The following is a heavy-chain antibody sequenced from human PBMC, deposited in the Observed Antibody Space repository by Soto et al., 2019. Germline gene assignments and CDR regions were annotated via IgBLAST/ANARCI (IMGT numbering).Heavy chain of an antibody. CDR1: GGSISSGGYS. CDR2: IYHSGST. V-gene: IGHV4-30-2*01. Sequence: SETLSLTCAVSGGSISSGGYSWSWIRQPPGKGLEWIGYIYHSGSTYYNPSLKSRVTISVDRSKNQFSLKLSSVTAADTAVYYCASALVPSQRNYYYGMDVWGQGTTVTVSS. D-gene: IGHD1-26*01. CDR3: ASALVPSQRNYYYGMDV. J-gene: IGHJ6*02.